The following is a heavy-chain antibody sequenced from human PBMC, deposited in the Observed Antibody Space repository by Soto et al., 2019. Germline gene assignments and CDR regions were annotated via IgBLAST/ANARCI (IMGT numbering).Heavy chain of an antibody. V-gene: IGHV1-8*01. CDR3: ARMATFGSLNWFDP. CDR2: KNPGSGDT. J-gene: IGHJ5*02. CDR1: GYSFTNND. Sequence: ASVKVPCKASGYSFTNNDVSWVRQATGQGLEWMGWKNPGSGDTGYAQKFQGRVTMTRDISIATAYMELSSLRSDDTAIYYCARMATFGSLNWFDPWGQGTLVTVSS. D-gene: IGHD3-16*01.